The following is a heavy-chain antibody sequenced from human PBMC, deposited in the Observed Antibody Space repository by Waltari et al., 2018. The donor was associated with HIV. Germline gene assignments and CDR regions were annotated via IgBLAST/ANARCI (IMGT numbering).Heavy chain of an antibody. D-gene: IGHD1-26*01. Sequence: EALLVQSGGGGVRPRGFLRLPCPASTFSFSRHWMVLVRQASGKGLEWVANKNQDATKKNYADSVKGRFSVSRENGKYSVFLEMNRRRFQDTAVYFCARGDQWGLFMDSYYGLDVWGRGTTVIVSS. CDR1: TFSFSRHW. V-gene: IGHV3-7*01. CDR3: ARGDQWGLFMDSYYGLDV. CDR2: KNQDATKK. J-gene: IGHJ6*02.